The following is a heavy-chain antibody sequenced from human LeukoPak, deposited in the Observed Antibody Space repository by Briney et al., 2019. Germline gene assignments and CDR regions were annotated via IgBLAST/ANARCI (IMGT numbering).Heavy chain of an antibody. CDR2: IIPIFGTA. D-gene: IGHD3-22*01. V-gene: IGHV1-69*05. CDR1: GGTFSSYA. J-gene: IGHJ4*02. CDR3: AGGDYYDSSGYYQQFDY. Sequence: ASVKVSCKASGGTFSSYAISWVRQAPGQGLEWMGGIIPIFGTANYAQKFQGRVTITTDESTSTAYMELSSLRSEDTAVYYCAGGDYYDSSGYYQQFDYWGQGTLVTVFS.